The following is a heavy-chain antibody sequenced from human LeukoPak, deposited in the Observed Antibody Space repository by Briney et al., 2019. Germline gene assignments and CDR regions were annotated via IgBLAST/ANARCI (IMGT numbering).Heavy chain of an antibody. V-gene: IGHV1-2*02. J-gene: IGHJ5*02. CDR3: ARVSPIYQLFFWFDP. Sequence: GASVRVSCKASGYTFTDYYVHWVRQAPGQGLEWMGWINANNGDTNHAQKFQGRVTMTRDTSISTAYMDLTRLRSDDTAVYYCARVSPIYQLFFWFDPWGQGTLVTVSS. D-gene: IGHD2-2*01. CDR2: INANNGDT. CDR1: GYTFTDYY.